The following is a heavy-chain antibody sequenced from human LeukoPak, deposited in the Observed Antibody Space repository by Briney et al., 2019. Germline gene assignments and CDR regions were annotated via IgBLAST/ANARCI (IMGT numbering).Heavy chain of an antibody. Sequence: GGSLRLSCAASGFTFDDYAMHWVRQAPGKGLEWVSGISWNSGSIGYADSVKGRLTISRDNAKNSLYLQMNSLRAEDMALYYCAKDKGVGATRGIDYWGQGTLVTVSS. J-gene: IGHJ4*02. V-gene: IGHV3-9*03. CDR1: GFTFDDYA. D-gene: IGHD1-26*01. CDR2: ISWNSGSI. CDR3: AKDKGVGATRGIDY.